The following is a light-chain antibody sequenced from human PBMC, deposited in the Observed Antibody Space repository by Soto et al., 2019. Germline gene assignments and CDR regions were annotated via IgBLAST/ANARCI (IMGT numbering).Light chain of an antibody. J-gene: IGKJ3*01. CDR2: GAS. CDR3: QQYNTRPPT. Sequence: EIVMTQSLATLSVSPGEGATLSCRASQSVGRDLAWYQQKTGQAPRLLIYGASTRATGIPARFTGSGSGTEFTLAINSLQSEGFAVYWCQQYNTRPPTFGPGTTVDIK. CDR1: QSVGRD. V-gene: IGKV3-15*01.